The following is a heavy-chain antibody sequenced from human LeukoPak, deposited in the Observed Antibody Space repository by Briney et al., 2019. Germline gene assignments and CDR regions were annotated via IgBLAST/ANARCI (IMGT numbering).Heavy chain of an antibody. D-gene: IGHD2-15*01. CDR2: ILYDGSNK. J-gene: IGHJ4*02. CDR1: GSTFSRYG. Sequence: GGSLRLSCAASGSTFSRYGMHWVRQAPGKGLEWVAVILYDGSNKDYADSVEGRFTISRDNSKNTLFLQMNSLRAEDTAVYYCAKGLCSGGSCGPIDYWGQGTLVTVSS. V-gene: IGHV3-33*05. CDR3: AKGLCSGGSCGPIDY.